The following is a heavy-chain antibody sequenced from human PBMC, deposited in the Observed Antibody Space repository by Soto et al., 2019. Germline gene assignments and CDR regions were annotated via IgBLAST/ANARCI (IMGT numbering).Heavy chain of an antibody. CDR2: INPNGGT. CDR3: ARSLTALTTLLDY. Sequence: GGSVKDSCKASRYTLTDNYMHWVREAPGQGLEWMGWINPNGGTNYAQKFQGRVTMTRDTSISTAYMELSRLRSDDTAVYYWARSLTALTTLLDYWGQGTLVTVSS. D-gene: IGHD4-17*01. V-gene: IGHV1-2*02. CDR1: RYTLTDNY. J-gene: IGHJ4*02.